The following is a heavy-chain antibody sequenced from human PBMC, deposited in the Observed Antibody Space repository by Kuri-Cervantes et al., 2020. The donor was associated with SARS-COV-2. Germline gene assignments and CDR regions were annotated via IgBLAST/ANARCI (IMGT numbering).Heavy chain of an antibody. CDR2: ISGSGGST. CDR3: TRDDFWSGYWGY. Sequence: GGSLRLSCAASGFTFSSYAMSWVRQAPGKGLEWVSAISGSGGSTYYADSVKGRFTISRDNSKNTLYLQMNSLKTEDTAVYYCTRDDFWSGYWGYWGQGTLVTVSS. D-gene: IGHD3-3*01. CDR1: GFTFSSYA. V-gene: IGHV3-23*01. J-gene: IGHJ4*02.